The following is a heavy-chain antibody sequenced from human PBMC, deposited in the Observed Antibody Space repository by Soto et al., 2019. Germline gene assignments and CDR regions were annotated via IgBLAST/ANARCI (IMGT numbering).Heavy chain of an antibody. CDR2: IRSKAYGGTT. CDR1: GFSFGDYA. V-gene: IGHV3-49*03. D-gene: IGHD1-26*01. J-gene: IGHJ4*02. CDR3: ARAPMYSASFLPNEFDS. Sequence: PGGSLRLSCSAAGFSFGDYAMGWFRQAPGEGLEWVGFIRSKAYGGTTEYAASVEGRFTISRDDSSRFAYLQMKTLESGDTAVYFCARAPMYSASFLPNEFDSWGQGTLVTISS.